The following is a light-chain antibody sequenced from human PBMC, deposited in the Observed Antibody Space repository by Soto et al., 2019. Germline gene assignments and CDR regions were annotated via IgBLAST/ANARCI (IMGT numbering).Light chain of an antibody. CDR3: QQCNTFWT. J-gene: IGKJ1*01. CDR1: QNIGTW. CDR2: DVS. Sequence: DIQMTQSPSTLSASVGDRVTITCRASQNIGTWLAWYQQKPGKAPKLLIYDVSSLESGVPSRFSGSGSGTEFTLTISSLQPDDFATYYCQQCNTFWTFGQGTKVEIK. V-gene: IGKV1-5*01.